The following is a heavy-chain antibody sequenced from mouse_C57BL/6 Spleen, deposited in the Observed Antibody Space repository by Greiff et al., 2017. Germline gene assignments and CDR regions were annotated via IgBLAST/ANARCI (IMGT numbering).Heavy chain of an antibody. CDR2: IHPTGSST. CDR1: GYTFTSYW. D-gene: IGHD2-3*01. V-gene: IGHV1-64*01. CDR3: ARGEGWAY. Sequence: QVQLQQPGAELVKPGASVKLSCKASGYTFTSYWMHWVKQRPGQGLEWIGMIHPTGSSTTYNEKFKSKATLTVDKSSSTAYMQLSSLTSEDSAVYYCARGEGWAYWGQGTTLTVSS. J-gene: IGHJ2*01.